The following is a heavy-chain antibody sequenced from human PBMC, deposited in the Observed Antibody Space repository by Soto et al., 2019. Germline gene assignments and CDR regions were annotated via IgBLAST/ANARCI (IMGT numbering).Heavy chain of an antibody. CDR3: ARLVVRDYYYGMDV. Sequence: PSETLSLTCTVSGGSISSYYWSWIRQPPGKGLEWIGYIYYSGSTNYNPSLKSRVTISVDTSKNQFSLKLSSVTAADTAVYYCARLVVRDYYYGMDVWGQGTTVTVSS. CDR2: IYYSGST. J-gene: IGHJ6*02. V-gene: IGHV4-59*01. CDR1: GGSISSYY. D-gene: IGHD2-15*01.